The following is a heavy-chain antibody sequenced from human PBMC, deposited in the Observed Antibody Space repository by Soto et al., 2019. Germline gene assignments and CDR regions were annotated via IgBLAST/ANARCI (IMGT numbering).Heavy chain of an antibody. CDR1: GYTFSTYI. Sequence: QVQLVQSGAEVKKPGAAVKITCKTSGYTFSTYILYWMRQAAGQRLEWMGWINVGKGNTKYSEKFQGRVTITRDTSASTAYMELSGLRSEDTAVYYCASGHRDDICYHDYWGQGTLVTVSS. D-gene: IGHD3-9*01. J-gene: IGHJ4*02. CDR2: INVGKGNT. V-gene: IGHV1-3*01. CDR3: ASGHRDDICYHDY.